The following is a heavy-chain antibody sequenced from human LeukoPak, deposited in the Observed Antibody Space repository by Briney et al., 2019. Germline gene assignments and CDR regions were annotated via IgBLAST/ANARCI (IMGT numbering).Heavy chain of an antibody. Sequence: SETLSLTCTVSGGSISSYYWSWVRQPPGKGLEWIGYIYYSGSTNYNPSLKIRVTISVDTSKNQLSLKLSSVTAADTAVYYCARGRGSHSGFDYWGQGTLVTVSS. D-gene: IGHD1-26*01. CDR2: IYYSGST. J-gene: IGHJ4*02. V-gene: IGHV4-59*01. CDR3: ARGRGSHSGFDY. CDR1: GGSISSYY.